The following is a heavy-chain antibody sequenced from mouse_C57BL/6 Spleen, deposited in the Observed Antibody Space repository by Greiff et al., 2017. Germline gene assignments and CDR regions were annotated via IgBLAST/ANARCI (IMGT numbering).Heavy chain of an antibody. V-gene: IGHV1-9*01. D-gene: IGHD2-3*01. CDR3: ARSPYDGYYVNYAMDY. Sequence: LQESGAELMKPGASVKLSCKATGYTFTGYWIEWVKQRPGHGLEWIGEILPGSGSTNYNEKFKGKATFTADTSSNTAYMQLSSLTTEDSAIYYCARSPYDGYYVNYAMDYWGQGTSVTVSS. CDR1: GYTFTGYW. CDR2: ILPGSGST. J-gene: IGHJ4*01.